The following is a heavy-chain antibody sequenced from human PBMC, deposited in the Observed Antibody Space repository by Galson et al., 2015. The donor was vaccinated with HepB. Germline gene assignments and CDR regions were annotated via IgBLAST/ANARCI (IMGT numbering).Heavy chain of an antibody. CDR3: ARGGITTVTYAY. Sequence: PLRLACAASGFTFSHYGLNWVRQAQGKGLEWVSSFNGGSSFKYYTASVKGRFTISRDNAKNSLYLQMNSLRTEDTAVYYCARGGITTVTYAYWGQGTLVTVSS. CDR1: GFTFSHYG. D-gene: IGHD4-17*01. V-gene: IGHV3-21*01. J-gene: IGHJ4*02. CDR2: FNGGSSFK.